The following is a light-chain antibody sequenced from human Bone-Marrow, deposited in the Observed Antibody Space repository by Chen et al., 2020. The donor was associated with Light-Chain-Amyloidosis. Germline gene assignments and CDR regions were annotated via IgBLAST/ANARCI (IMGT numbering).Light chain of an antibody. CDR2: EVT. V-gene: IGLV2-14*01. CDR3: SSYTITNTLV. Sequence: QSALPQPASLSGSPGPSRPISFTGTSSDVGGDNHVLWYQQHPDKAPKLMIYEVTNRPSWVPDRFAGSKSDNTASLTISGLQTEDEADYFCSSYTITNTLVFGSGTRVTVL. J-gene: IGLJ1*01. CDR1: SSDVGGDNH.